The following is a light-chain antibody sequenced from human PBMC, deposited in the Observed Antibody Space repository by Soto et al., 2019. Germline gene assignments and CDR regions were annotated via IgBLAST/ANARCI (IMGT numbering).Light chain of an antibody. J-gene: IGKJ5*01. Sequence: EMVLTQSPATLSLSPGERATLSCRASQSVSSYLAWYQQKPGQAPRLLIYDASNRATGIPARFSGSGSATDFTRTISSLEPEEFAVYYCQHRSNWPPITFGQGKRLEIK. CDR3: QHRSNWPPIT. V-gene: IGKV3-11*01. CDR1: QSVSSY. CDR2: DAS.